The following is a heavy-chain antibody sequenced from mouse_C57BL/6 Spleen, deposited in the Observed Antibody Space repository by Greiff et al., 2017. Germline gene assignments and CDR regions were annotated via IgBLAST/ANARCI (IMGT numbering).Heavy chain of an antibody. Sequence: QVQLKQPGAELVKPGASVKMSCKASGYTFTSYWITWVKQRPGQGLEWIGDIYPGSGSTNYNEKFKSKATLTVDTSSSTAYMQLSSLTSEDSAVYYCARGYYDGSWFAYWGQGTLVTVSA. J-gene: IGHJ3*01. CDR1: GYTFTSYW. CDR3: ARGYYDGSWFAY. CDR2: IYPGSGST. V-gene: IGHV1-55*01. D-gene: IGHD1-1*01.